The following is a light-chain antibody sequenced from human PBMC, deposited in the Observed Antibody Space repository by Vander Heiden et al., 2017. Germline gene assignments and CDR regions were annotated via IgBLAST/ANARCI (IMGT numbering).Light chain of an antibody. CDR1: SYNIGAGYH. V-gene: IGLV1-40*01. Sequence: SLLTHPLSVSAPPGQRVTISCTGSSYNIGAGYHVHWYQQFPGTAPKLLIHGNTNRPSGVPDRFSGSKAGTSAFLAITGLQAEDEADYYCQSYDSSVIFGGGTKLTVL. CDR2: GNT. CDR3: QSYDSSVI. J-gene: IGLJ2*01.